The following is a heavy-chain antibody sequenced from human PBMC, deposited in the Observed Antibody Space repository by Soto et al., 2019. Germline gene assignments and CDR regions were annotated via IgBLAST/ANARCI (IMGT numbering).Heavy chain of an antibody. CDR2: INHSGST. CDR1: GGSFSGYY. V-gene: IGHV4-34*01. J-gene: IGHJ5*02. D-gene: IGHD3-10*01. Sequence: SETLSLTCAVYGGSFSGYYWSWIRQPPGKGLEWIGEINHSGSTNYNPSLKSRVTISVDTSKNQFSLKLSSVTAADTAVYHCARGRTVLLWFGELLNWFDPWGQGTLVTVSS. CDR3: ARGRTVLLWFGELLNWFDP.